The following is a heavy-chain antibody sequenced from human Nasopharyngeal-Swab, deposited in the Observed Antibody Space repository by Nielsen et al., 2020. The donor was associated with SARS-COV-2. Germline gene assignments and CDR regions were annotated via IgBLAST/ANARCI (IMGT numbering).Heavy chain of an antibody. CDR3: ATGAVVAATGWFDA. V-gene: IGHV1-24*01. D-gene: IGHD2-15*01. Sequence: ASAQVSCKASGYTPTELSMLRVRQAPGKGLEWMGGFDPEDGETIYAQKFQGRVTMTEDTSTDTAYMELSSLRSEDTAVYYCATGAVVAATGWFDAWGQGTLVTVSS. CDR2: FDPEDGET. J-gene: IGHJ5*02. CDR1: GYTPTELS.